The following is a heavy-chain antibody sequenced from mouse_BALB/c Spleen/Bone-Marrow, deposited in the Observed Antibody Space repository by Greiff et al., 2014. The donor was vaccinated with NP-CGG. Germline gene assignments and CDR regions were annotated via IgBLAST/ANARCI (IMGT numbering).Heavy chain of an antibody. V-gene: IGHV1-5*01. Sequence: VHVKQSGTVLARPGASVKMSCKASGYTFTSYWMHWVKQRPGQGLEWIGAIYPGNSDTSYNQKFKGKAKLTAVTSTSTAYMELSSLTNEDSAVYYCTRVYYYGSAWFAYWGQGTLVPVSA. J-gene: IGHJ3*01. CDR3: TRVYYYGSAWFAY. CDR1: GYTFTSYW. CDR2: IYPGNSDT. D-gene: IGHD1-1*01.